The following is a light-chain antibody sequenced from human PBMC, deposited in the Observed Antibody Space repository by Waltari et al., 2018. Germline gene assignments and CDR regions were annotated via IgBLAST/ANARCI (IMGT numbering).Light chain of an antibody. V-gene: IGKV1-39*01. CDR3: QQRANWPIT. J-gene: IGKJ5*01. CDR2: AAS. Sequence: DIQMTQSPSSLSASVGDRVTITCRASQSISNYLNWYQQKPGKAPKLLIYAASTLQSGVPSRFSGSGSGTDFTLTISSLEPEDFAVYYCQQRANWPITFVQGTRLEIK. CDR1: QSISNY.